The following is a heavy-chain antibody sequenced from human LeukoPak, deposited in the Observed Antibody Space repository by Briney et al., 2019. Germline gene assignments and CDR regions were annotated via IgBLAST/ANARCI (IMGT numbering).Heavy chain of an antibody. CDR3: AKDVQYYYDSSAFYYFDY. CDR2: ISYDGSNK. J-gene: IGHJ4*02. V-gene: IGHV3-30*18. Sequence: GGSLRLSCAASGFTFSSYGMYWVRQAPGKGLEWVAVISYDGSNKYYADSVKGRFTISRDNSKNTLYLQMNSLRAEDTAIYYCAKDVQYYYDSSAFYYFDYWGQGTLVTVSS. D-gene: IGHD3-22*01. CDR1: GFTFSSYG.